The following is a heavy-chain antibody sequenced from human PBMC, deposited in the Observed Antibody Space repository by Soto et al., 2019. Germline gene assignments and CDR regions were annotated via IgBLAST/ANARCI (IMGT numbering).Heavy chain of an antibody. D-gene: IGHD1-7*01. CDR2: IIPILGIA. V-gene: IGHV1-69*04. J-gene: IGHJ6*03. CDR3: ARDRRKNLGRAYYHYYYMDV. CDR1: GGTFSSYT. Sequence: ASVKVSCKASGGTFSSYTISWVRQAPGQGLEWMGRIIPILGIANYAQKFQGRVTITADKSTSTAYMELSSLRSEDTAVYYCARDRRKNLGRAYYHYYYMDVWGKGTTVTVSS.